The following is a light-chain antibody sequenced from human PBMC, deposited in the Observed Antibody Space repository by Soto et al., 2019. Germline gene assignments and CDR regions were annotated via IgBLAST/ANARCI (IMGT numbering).Light chain of an antibody. V-gene: IGKV1-5*03. CDR2: KAS. CDR1: QTISSW. J-gene: IGKJ1*01. CDR3: QHYNSYSEA. Sequence: PSTLSGSVGDRVTITCLASQTISSWLAWYQQKPGKAPKLLIFKASTLKSGVPSRFSGSGSGTDFTLTISSLQPDDFATYYCQHYNSYSEAFGQGTKVDIK.